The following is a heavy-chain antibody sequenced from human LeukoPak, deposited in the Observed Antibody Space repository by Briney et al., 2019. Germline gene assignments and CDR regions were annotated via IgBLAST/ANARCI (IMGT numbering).Heavy chain of an antibody. CDR3: ARDLSIQDAFDI. CDR2: ISSSATAM. J-gene: IGHJ3*02. Sequence: GGSLRLSCAASGFTFSNYEINWVRQALGKGLEWVSYISSSATAMYYADSVKGRFTISRDNSKNTLYLQMNSLRAEDTAVYYCARDLSIQDAFDIWGQGTMVTVSS. CDR1: GFTFSNYE. V-gene: IGHV3-48*03. D-gene: IGHD4-11*01.